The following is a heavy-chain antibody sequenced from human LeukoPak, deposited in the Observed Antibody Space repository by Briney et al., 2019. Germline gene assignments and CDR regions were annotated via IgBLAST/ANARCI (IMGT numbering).Heavy chain of an antibody. Sequence: ASVKVSCKASGYTFTSYGISWVRQAPGQGLEWMGWISAYNGNTNYAQKLQGRVTMTTDTSTSTAYMELRSLRSDDTAVYYCARVLGKIAVAGTVFDYWGQGTLVTASS. CDR2: ISAYNGNT. D-gene: IGHD6-19*01. CDR1: GYTFTSYG. CDR3: ARVLGKIAVAGTVFDY. J-gene: IGHJ4*02. V-gene: IGHV1-18*01.